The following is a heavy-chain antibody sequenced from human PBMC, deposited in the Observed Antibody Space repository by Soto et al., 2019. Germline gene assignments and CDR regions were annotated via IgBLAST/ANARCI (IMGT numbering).Heavy chain of an antibody. Sequence: VKRYRKGVGYRYTSYRVRWRRNNPGQGLEWMGWISAYNGNTNYAQKLQGRVTMTTDTSTSTAYMELRSLRSDDTAVFYCAVPGIADGFKWFDLRGEGTQDTVS. D-gene: IGHD6-13*01. CDR2: ISAYNGNT. V-gene: IGHV1-18*01. CDR1: GYRYTSYR. CDR3: AVPGIADGFKWFDL. J-gene: IGHJ5*02.